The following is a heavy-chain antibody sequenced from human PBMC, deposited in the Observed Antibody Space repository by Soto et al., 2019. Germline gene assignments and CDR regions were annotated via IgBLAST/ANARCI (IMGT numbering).Heavy chain of an antibody. CDR2: ISSPSDTI. CDR3: ARYIPGVRYYGMDV. Sequence: PGGSLRLSCIASGFTFSEYSMNWVRQAPGEGLEWVSYISSPSDTIYYADSVKGRFTISRDNSGNTLFLEMYSLRAEDTAVYYCARYIPGVRYYGMDVWGQGTTVTVSS. V-gene: IGHV3-48*01. J-gene: IGHJ6*02. D-gene: IGHD2-2*01. CDR1: GFTFSEYS.